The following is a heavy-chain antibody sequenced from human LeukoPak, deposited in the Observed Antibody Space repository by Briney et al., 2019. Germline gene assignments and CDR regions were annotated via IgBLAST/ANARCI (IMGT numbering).Heavy chain of an antibody. CDR2: VHYDGRNI. CDR1: GFTFTSYG. D-gene: IGHD3-9*01. V-gene: IGHV3-30*02. Sequence: GGSLRLSCAASGFTFTSYGIHWVRQAPGKGLEWVAIVHYDGRNIYYSDSVRGRFTISRDISKNMVYLQMNSLGAEDTATYYCAIENFDSDAPGSAAFDLWGQGTMVTVSS. J-gene: IGHJ3*01. CDR3: AIENFDSDAPGSAAFDL.